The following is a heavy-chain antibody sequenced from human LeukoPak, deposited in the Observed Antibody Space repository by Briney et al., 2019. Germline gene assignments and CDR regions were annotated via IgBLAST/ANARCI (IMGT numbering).Heavy chain of an antibody. J-gene: IGHJ6*03. CDR2: IYTSGST. Sequence: SETLPLTCTVSGGSISSGSYYWSWIRQPAGKGLEWIGRIYTSGSTNYNPSLKSRVTISVDTSKNQFSLKLSSVTAADTAVYYCARDADRADAYYYYYMDVWGKGTTVTVSS. CDR1: GGSISSGSYY. CDR3: ARDADRADAYYYYYMDV. V-gene: IGHV4-61*02.